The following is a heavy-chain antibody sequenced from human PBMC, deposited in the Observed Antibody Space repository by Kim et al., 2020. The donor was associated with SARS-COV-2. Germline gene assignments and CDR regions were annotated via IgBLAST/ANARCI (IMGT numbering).Heavy chain of an antibody. CDR3: ARTDSSGYYPLGSRY. CDR2: IYYSGNT. V-gene: IGHV4-59*01. J-gene: IGHJ4*02. D-gene: IGHD3-22*01. Sequence: SETLSLTCTVSGGSISSYYWSWIRQPPGKGLEWIGYIYYSGNTNYNPSLKSRVTISVDTSKNQFSLKLSSVTAADTAVYYCARTDSSGYYPLGSRYWGQGTLVTVSS. CDR1: GGSISSYY.